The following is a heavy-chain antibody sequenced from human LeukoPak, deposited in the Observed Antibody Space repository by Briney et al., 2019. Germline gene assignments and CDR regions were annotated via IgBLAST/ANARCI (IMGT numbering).Heavy chain of an antibody. Sequence: GGSLRLSCAASGFTFSNYAMHWVRQAPGKGLEWVVVISYDGSNKYYADTVKGRFTISRDNSKNTLYLQMNSLGAEDMAVYYCARVPYGSGSYCDYWGQGTLVTVSS. V-gene: IGHV3-30-3*01. CDR3: ARVPYGSGSYCDY. D-gene: IGHD3-10*01. CDR2: ISYDGSNK. J-gene: IGHJ4*02. CDR1: GFTFSNYA.